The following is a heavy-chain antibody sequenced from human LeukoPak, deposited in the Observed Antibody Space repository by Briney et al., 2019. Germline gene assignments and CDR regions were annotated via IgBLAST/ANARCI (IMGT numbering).Heavy chain of an antibody. Sequence: GGSLRLSCAPSGFTFDNFAMTWVRQAPGKGMEWVSEITGSGGSTYYAYSVKGRFTTSRDNYKSTLYLQMNSLRAEDTAIYYCARELFDFDYWGQGTLVTVSS. CDR2: ITGSGGST. CDR1: GFTFDNFA. CDR3: ARELFDFDY. V-gene: IGHV3-23*01. J-gene: IGHJ4*02. D-gene: IGHD3-10*01.